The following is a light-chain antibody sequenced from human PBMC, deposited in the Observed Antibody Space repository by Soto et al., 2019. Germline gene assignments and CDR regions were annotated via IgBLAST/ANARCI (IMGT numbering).Light chain of an antibody. CDR2: GAS. CDR3: QQYGSSPRT. Sequence: EIVLTQSPGTLSLSPGERATLSCRASQRVSSSYLAWYQQKPGQAPRPLIYGASSRATGIPDRFSGSGSGTDFTLTISRLEPEDFAVYYCQQYGSSPRTFGGGTKVEIK. CDR1: QRVSSSY. V-gene: IGKV3-20*01. J-gene: IGKJ4*01.